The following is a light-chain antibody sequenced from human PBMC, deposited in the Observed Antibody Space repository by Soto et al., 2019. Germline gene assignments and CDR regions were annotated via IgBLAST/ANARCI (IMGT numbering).Light chain of an antibody. CDR3: QQYNTSSIT. CDR2: EAS. J-gene: IGKJ4*01. Sequence: DIQMTQSPSTLSASVGDRVTITCRASQTINNWLAWYQQRPGKAPKLLIYEASTLEGGVPSRFSDSGSGTEFTLTISSLQPDDFGTYYCQQYNTSSITFGGGTKVEIK. CDR1: QTINNW. V-gene: IGKV1-5*03.